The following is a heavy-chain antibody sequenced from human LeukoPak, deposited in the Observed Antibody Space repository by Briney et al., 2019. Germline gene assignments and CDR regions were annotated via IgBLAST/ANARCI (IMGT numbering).Heavy chain of an antibody. D-gene: IGHD3-22*01. CDR1: GGTFSSYA. CDR2: IIPILGIA. V-gene: IGHV1-69*04. CDR3: ARDRVDYDSSGYYPIFDY. J-gene: IGHJ4*02. Sequence: SVKVSCKASGGTFSSYAISWVRQAPGQGLEWMGRIIPILGIANYAQKFQGRVTITADKSTSTAYMELSSLRSEDTAVYYCARDRVDYDSSGYYPIFDYWGQGTLVTVSS.